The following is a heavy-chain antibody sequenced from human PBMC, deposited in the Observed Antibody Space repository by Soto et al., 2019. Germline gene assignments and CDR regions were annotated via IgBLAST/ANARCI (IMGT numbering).Heavy chain of an antibody. J-gene: IGHJ4*02. CDR1: GFTFSSYA. D-gene: IGHD5-12*01. CDR3: AKDRHRGVASYCDY. V-gene: IGHV3-23*01. Sequence: EVQLLESGGGLVQPGGSLRLSCAASGFTFSSYAMSWVRQAPGKGLEWVSAISGSGGSTYYADSVRGRFTISRDNSKNTLDLQMNSLRAEDTAVYYCAKDRHRGVASYCDYWGQGTLVTVSS. CDR2: ISGSGGST.